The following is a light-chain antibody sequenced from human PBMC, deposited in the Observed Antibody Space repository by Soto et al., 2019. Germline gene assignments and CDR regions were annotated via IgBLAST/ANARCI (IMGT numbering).Light chain of an antibody. Sequence: AIPMTQSPSSLSASVGDRVTITCRASQDIRRELGWYQQRPGRAPKLLIYGSSTLQDGVPSRFSGSGSGTDFTLTISSLQPEYFATYYCLQDSGYPRTFGQGTKVEI. CDR2: GSS. J-gene: IGKJ1*01. V-gene: IGKV1-6*01. CDR1: QDIRRE. CDR3: LQDSGYPRT.